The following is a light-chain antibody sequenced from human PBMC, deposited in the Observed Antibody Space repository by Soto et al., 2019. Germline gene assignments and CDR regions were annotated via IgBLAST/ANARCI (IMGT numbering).Light chain of an antibody. CDR1: QSVRSNY. V-gene: IGKV3-20*01. CDR3: QQYARSPRT. Sequence: EIVLTQSPGTLSLSPGERATLSCRASQSVRSNYLAWYQQKPGQAPRLLIYGASSRATGIPDRFSGSGSGTDFTLTISRLEPEDFAVYYCQQYARSPRTFGQGTKVEIK. CDR2: GAS. J-gene: IGKJ1*01.